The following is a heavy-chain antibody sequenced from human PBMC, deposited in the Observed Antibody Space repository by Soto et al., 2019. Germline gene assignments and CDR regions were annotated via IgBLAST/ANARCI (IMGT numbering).Heavy chain of an antibody. CDR2: IYYSGST. V-gene: IGHV4-59*01. D-gene: IGHD4-4*01. CDR1: GGSISSYY. J-gene: IGHJ4*02. Sequence: PSETLSLTCTVSGGSISSYYWSWIRQPPGKGLEWIGYIYYSGSTNYNPSLKSRVTISVDTSKNQFSLKLSSVTAADTAVYYCARSPPSVEMATVYYFDYWGQGTLVTVSS. CDR3: ARSPPSVEMATVYYFDY.